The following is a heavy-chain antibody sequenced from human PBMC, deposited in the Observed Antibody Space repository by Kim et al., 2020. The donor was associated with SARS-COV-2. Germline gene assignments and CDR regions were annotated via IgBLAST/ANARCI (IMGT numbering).Heavy chain of an antibody. D-gene: IGHD2-21*02. Sequence: ASVKVSCKASGYAFTNYGINWVRQATGQGPEWIGWVNPKTGATGYEQKFQGRVSMTRDTSINTAYLELTSLTSDDTAVYYCARGLTLYFEPSAATVADFWGQGTLVTVSS. CDR3: ARGLTLYFEPSAATVADF. CDR1: GYAFTNYG. J-gene: IGHJ4*02. V-gene: IGHV1-8*01. CDR2: VNPKTGAT.